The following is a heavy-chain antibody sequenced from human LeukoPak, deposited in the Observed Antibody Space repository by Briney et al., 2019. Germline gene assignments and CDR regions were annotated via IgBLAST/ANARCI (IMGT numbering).Heavy chain of an antibody. CDR2: IYSGGST. CDR3: ASQVGAYYYFDY. Sequence: PGGSLRLSCAASGFTVSSNYMSWVRQAPGKGLEWVSVIYSGGSTYYADSVKGRFTITRDNSKNTLYLQMNSLRAEDTAVYYCASQVGAYYYFDYWGQGTLFTVSS. V-gene: IGHV3-53*01. D-gene: IGHD1-26*01. CDR1: GFTVSSNY. J-gene: IGHJ4*02.